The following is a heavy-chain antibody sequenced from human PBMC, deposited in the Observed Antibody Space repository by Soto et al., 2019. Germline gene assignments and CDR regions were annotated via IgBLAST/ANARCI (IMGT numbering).Heavy chain of an antibody. D-gene: IGHD3-10*01. CDR3: ARNPISMVRGVIGWFDP. V-gene: IGHV4-31*03. J-gene: IGHJ5*02. CDR2: ITYSEST. CDR1: GGSISSGGYY. Sequence: QVQLQESGPGLVKPSQTLSLTCTVSGGSISSGGYYWSWIRQHPGKGLEWIGYITYSESTYYNPSLKSRLPKSLNPSQNQFSLKLSSVTAADTAVYYCARNPISMVRGVIGWFDPWGQGTLVTVSS.